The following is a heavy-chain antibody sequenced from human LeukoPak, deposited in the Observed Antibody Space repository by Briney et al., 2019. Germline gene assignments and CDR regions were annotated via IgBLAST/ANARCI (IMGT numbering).Heavy chain of an antibody. J-gene: IGHJ4*02. CDR1: GYTFTSYD. CDR3: ARAKYCSSTSCYSLDY. Sequence: ASVKVSCKASGYTFTSYDINWVRQATGQGLEWMGWMNPNSGNTGYAQKFQGRVTMTRNTSISTAYMELSSLRSEDTAVYYCARAKYCSSTSCYSLDYWGQGTLVTVSS. D-gene: IGHD2-2*02. V-gene: IGHV1-8*01. CDR2: MNPNSGNT.